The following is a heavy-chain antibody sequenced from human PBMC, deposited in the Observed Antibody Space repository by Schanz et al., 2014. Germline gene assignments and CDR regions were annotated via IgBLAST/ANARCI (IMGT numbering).Heavy chain of an antibody. J-gene: IGHJ4*02. CDR3: ARDKGGYYPFDY. V-gene: IGHV3-23*04. Sequence: EVRLVESGGGLVQPGGSLRLSCAASGFTFYNYAMTWVRQAPGKGLEWVSAMSASGISTYYADSVKGRFTISRDNAKNSLYLQMNSLRAEDTAVYYCARDKGGYYPFDYWGQGSLVTVSS. D-gene: IGHD3-22*01. CDR2: MSASGIST. CDR1: GFTFYNYA.